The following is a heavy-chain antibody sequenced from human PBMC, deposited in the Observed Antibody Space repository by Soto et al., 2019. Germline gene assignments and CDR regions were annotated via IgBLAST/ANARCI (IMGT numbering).Heavy chain of an antibody. CDR3: TSGGTFTGDY. Sequence: GGSLRLSCAASGFSFSSYSMNWVRQAPGKGLEWVSYIRGSGNSIYYADSVKGRFTISRDNAKNSLHLHMNSLRAEDTAVYYCTSGGTFTGDYWGQGILVTVSS. CDR1: GFSFSSYS. V-gene: IGHV3-48*01. CDR2: IRGSGNSI. D-gene: IGHD1-7*01. J-gene: IGHJ4*02.